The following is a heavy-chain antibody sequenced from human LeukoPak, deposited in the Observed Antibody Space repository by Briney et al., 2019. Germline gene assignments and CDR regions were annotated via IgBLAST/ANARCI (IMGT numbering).Heavy chain of an antibody. V-gene: IGHV3-53*01. CDR3: ASGYSSDYGGNTY. CDR1: GFTVSNNY. J-gene: IGHJ4*02. Sequence: GGSLRLSCAASGFTVSNNYMNWVRQAPGKGLEWVSLIYTGVYTYYADSVKGRFTISRDNSKNTLYLQMNSLRAEDTAVYYCASGYSSDYGGNTYWGQGTLVTVSS. CDR2: IYTGVYT. D-gene: IGHD4-23*01.